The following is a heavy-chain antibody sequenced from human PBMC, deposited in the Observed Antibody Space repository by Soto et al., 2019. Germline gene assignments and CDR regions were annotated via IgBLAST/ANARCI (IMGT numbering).Heavy chain of an antibody. V-gene: IGHV3-30*07. J-gene: IGHJ6*02. D-gene: IGHD3-9*01. Sequence: DSVKGRFTISRDNSKNTLYLQINSLRAEDTAVYYCARDLLRYFDSDGDDYFGMDVWGQGTTVTVSS. CDR3: ARDLLRYFDSDGDDYFGMDV.